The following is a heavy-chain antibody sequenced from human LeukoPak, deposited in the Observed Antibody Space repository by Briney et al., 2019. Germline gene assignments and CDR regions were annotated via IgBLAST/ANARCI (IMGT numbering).Heavy chain of an antibody. J-gene: IGHJ4*02. CDR2: ISSSGSTI. V-gene: IGHV3-11*01. CDR3: AREYCGGDCYSIDY. CDR1: GFTFSDYY. Sequence: GGSLRLSCAASGFTFSDYYMSWIRQAPGKGLEWVSYISSSGSTIYYADSVKGRFTISRDNAENSLYLQMNSLRAEDTAVYYCAREYCGGDCYSIDYWGQGTLVTVSS. D-gene: IGHD2-21*02.